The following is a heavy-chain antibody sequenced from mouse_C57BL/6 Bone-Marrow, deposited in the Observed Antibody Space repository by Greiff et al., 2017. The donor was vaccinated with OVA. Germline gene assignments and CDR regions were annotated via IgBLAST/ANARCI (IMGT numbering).Heavy chain of an antibody. V-gene: IGHV1-18*01. CDR1: GYTFTDYN. CDR3: ARESSAWFAY. CDR2: INPNNGGT. D-gene: IGHD3-2*02. Sequence: VQLQQSGPELVKPGASVTIPCKASGYTFTDYNMDWVKQSHGKSLEWIGDINPNNGGTIYNQKFKGKATLTVDKSSSTAYMELRSLTSEDTAVYYCARESSAWFAYWGQGTLVTVSA. J-gene: IGHJ3*01.